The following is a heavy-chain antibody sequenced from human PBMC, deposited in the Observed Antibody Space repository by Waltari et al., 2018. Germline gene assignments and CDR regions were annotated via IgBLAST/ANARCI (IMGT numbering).Heavy chain of an antibody. CDR1: GYTFTNFG. CDR3: ARGGGPRTVVALTFDL. Sequence: QVQLVQSGAEVKKPGASVKVSCKASGYTFTNFGINWVRQAPGQGIEWMGWISPYKGNADYEQKLQGRVTMTTDTSTKTAFLELRSLRSDDTAVYYCARGGGPRTVVALTFDLWGQGTLVTVSS. CDR2: ISPYKGNA. D-gene: IGHD3-22*01. J-gene: IGHJ4*02. V-gene: IGHV1-18*01.